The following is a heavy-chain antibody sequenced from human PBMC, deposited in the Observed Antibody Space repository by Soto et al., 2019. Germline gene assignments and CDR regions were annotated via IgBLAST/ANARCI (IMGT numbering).Heavy chain of an antibody. CDR2: IIPIFGTA. D-gene: IGHD3-10*01. CDR3: ARDLTRALTMVRGPKSGFDY. J-gene: IGHJ4*02. CDR1: GGTFSSYA. Sequence: QVQLVQSGAEVKKPGSSVKVSCKASGGTFSSYAISWVRQAPGQGLEWMGGIIPIFGTANYAQKFQGRVTITADESTSTAYMELSSLRSEDTAVYYCARDLTRALTMVRGPKSGFDYWGQGTLVTVSS. V-gene: IGHV1-69*01.